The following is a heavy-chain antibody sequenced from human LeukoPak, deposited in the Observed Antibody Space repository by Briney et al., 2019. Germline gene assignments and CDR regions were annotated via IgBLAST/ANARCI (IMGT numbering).Heavy chain of an antibody. J-gene: IGHJ5*02. CDR2: ISPSGGST. Sequence: GASVKVSCKAFGYTFTSYDIHAGRQAAGQGPEGMGVISPSGGSTTYAQTLQGRVTLTRDMSTSTDYLELSSLRSEDPAVYYCARDNSVRDEAWWFNPWGQGTLVTVSS. CDR1: GYTFTSYD. D-gene: IGHD5-24*01. CDR3: ARDNSVRDEAWWFNP. V-gene: IGHV1-46*01.